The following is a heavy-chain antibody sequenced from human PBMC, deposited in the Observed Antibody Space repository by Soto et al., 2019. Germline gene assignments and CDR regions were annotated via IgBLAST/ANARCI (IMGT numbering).Heavy chain of an antibody. V-gene: IGHV1-24*01. J-gene: IGHJ3*02. CDR3: ARKRFLEWLSNHDAFDI. D-gene: IGHD3-3*01. Sequence: ASVKVSCKVSGYTLTELSMHWVRQAPGKGLEWMGWMNPDGGNTSYAQKFQGRVTMTRNTSISTAYMELSSLRSEDTAVYYCARKRFLEWLSNHDAFDIWGQGTMVTVSS. CDR1: GYTLTELS. CDR2: MNPDGGNT.